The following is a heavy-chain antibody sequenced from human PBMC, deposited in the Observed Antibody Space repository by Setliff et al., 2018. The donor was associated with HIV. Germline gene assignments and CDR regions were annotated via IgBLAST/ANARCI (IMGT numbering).Heavy chain of an antibody. D-gene: IGHD3-9*01. CDR3: ATSGFYDILPGPTPGVFDI. V-gene: IGHV1-2*02. J-gene: IGHJ3*02. CDR2: ISPDNGDT. Sequence: GASVKVSCKSPGYTFTDYFIHWVRQAPGQGLEWMGWISPDNGDTKIPQRFRGRVTMTRETSINTAYMELSGLTSDDTAVYCCATSGFYDILPGPTPGVFDIWGQGTMVTVSS. CDR1: GYTFTDYF.